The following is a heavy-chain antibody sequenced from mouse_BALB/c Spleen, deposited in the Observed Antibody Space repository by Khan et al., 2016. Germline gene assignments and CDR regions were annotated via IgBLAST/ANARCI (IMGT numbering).Heavy chain of an antibody. Sequence: EVQLVESGPGLVKPSQSLSLTCTVTGYSITSDYAWNWIRQFPGNKLEWMGYISYSGSTSYNPSLKSRISITRATSKYQFFLQLDSVTTEDTATYYCASKPLAWYFDVWGAGTTVTVSS. D-gene: IGHD1-2*01. CDR2: ISYSGST. CDR3: ASKPLAWYFDV. J-gene: IGHJ1*01. CDR1: GYSITSDYA. V-gene: IGHV3-2*02.